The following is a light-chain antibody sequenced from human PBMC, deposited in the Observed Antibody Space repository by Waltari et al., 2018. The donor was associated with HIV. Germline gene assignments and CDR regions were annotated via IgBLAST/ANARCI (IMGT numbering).Light chain of an antibody. J-gene: IGKJ4*01. V-gene: IGKV3-20*01. CDR3: QQYKNWRPLT. CDR2: GSS. Sequence: EIVLTQSPGTLSLSPGERATLSCRTSQSISNTYLAWYQQKPGQAPRLLIYGSSTRATGIPDRFSGSGSGTDFTLTISRLEPEDFAVYYCQQYKNWRPLTFGGGTKVEIK. CDR1: QSISNTY.